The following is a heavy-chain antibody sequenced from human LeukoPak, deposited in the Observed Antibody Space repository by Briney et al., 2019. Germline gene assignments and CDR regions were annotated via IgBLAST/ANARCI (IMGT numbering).Heavy chain of an antibody. V-gene: IGHV3-15*01. D-gene: IGHD3-10*01. CDR3: TTDLRNYYGSGSTIYGMDV. CDR2: IKSKTDGGTT. J-gene: IGHJ6*04. CDR1: GFTFSNAW. Sequence: GGSLRLSCAASGFTFSNAWMSWVRQAPGKGLEWVGRIKSKTDGGTTDYAAPVKGRFTISRDDSKNTLYLQMNSLKTEDTAVYYCTTDLRNYYGSGSTIYGMDVWGKGTTVTVSS.